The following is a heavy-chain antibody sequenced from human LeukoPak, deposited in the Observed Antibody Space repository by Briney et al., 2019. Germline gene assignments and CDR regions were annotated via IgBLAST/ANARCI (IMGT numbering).Heavy chain of an antibody. V-gene: IGHV1-2*02. D-gene: IGHD2-2*01. CDR3: ARDSCSSTSCLSIDDY. Sequence: GGSLRLSCAVSGFTFSNYWMHWGRQAPRQGLEWMGWINPNSGGTNYAQKFQGRVTMTRDTSISTVYMELSRLRSDDTAVYYCARDSCSSTSCLSIDDYWGQGTLVTVSS. J-gene: IGHJ4*02. CDR2: INPNSGGT. CDR1: GFTFSNYW.